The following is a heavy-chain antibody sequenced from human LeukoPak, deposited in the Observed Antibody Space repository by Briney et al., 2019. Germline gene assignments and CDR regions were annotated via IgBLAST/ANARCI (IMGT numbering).Heavy chain of an antibody. Sequence: ASVKVSCKASGYNFFSYNITWVRQATGLGLECIVWINPYSGNTTYPHKHRSRVTMPTDTSTSTVYMELRSLISDDTGMYYCATTSVSTRALDSWGQGALVTVSS. D-gene: IGHD5/OR15-5a*01. CDR3: ATTSVSTRALDS. J-gene: IGHJ4*02. CDR2: INPYSGNT. CDR1: GYNFFSYN. V-gene: IGHV1-18*04.